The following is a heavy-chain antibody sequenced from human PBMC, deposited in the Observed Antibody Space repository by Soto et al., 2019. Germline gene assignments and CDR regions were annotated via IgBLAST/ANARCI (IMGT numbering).Heavy chain of an antibody. V-gene: IGHV3-48*04. CDR1: GDSFCSYG. CDR3: ARDKDWAFDY. D-gene: IGHD3-9*01. J-gene: IGHJ4*02. Sequence: PGWSLGLSCAASGDSFCSYGMQWVRQAPGKGLEWVSYIFTSGTTIYYADSVKGRFTVSRDNAKNSLFLLMNSLRAEDTAVYYCARDKDWAFDYWGQGTLVTVSS. CDR2: IFTSGTTI.